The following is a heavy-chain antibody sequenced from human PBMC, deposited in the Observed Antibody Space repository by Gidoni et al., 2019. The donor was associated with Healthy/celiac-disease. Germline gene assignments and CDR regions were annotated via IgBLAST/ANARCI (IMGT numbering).Heavy chain of an antibody. CDR1: GGSFRGYY. CDR2: INHSGST. V-gene: IGHV4-34*01. CDR3: ARDTAITMIVVRYYYGMDV. Sequence: QVQLQQWGAGLLKPSETLSLTCAVYGGSFRGYYWSWIRQPPGKGLEWIGEINHSGSTNYNPSLKSRVTISVDTSKNQFSLKLSSVTAADTAVYYCARDTAITMIVVRYYYGMDVWGQGTTVTVSS. D-gene: IGHD3-22*01. J-gene: IGHJ6*02.